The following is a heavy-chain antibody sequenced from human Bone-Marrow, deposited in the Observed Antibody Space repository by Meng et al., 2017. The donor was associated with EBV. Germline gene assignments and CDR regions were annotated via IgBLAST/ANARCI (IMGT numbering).Heavy chain of an antibody. D-gene: IGHD3-10*01. CDR1: VGSIISSNW. J-gene: IGHJ4*02. Sequence: VQVKESGAGLVKLSGNLSISCGVSVGSIISSNWCSWVRQPPGKGLEWIGEIDHSGSTNYNPSLKSRVTISIDKSKNQFSLKLSSVTAADTAVYYCARDISGTIDYWGQGTLVTVSS. V-gene: IGHV4-4*02. CDR2: IDHSGST. CDR3: ARDISGTIDY.